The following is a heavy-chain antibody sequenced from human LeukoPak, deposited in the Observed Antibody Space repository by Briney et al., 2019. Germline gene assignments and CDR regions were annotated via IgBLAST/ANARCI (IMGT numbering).Heavy chain of an antibody. J-gene: IGHJ4*02. Sequence: GGSLRLSCAASGFTLSSYAMSWVRQAPGKGLEWVSAISGSGGSTYYADSVKGRFTVSRDNSKNTLSLQMNSLRAEDTAVYYCAKDPGLMGSYYYFESWGQGTLVTVSS. CDR2: ISGSGGST. D-gene: IGHD3-10*01. V-gene: IGHV3-23*01. CDR3: AKDPGLMGSYYYFES. CDR1: GFTLSSYA.